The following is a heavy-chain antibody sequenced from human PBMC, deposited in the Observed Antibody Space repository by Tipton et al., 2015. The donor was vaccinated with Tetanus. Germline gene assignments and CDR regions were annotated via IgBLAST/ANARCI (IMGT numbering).Heavy chain of an antibody. V-gene: IGHV4-31*02. CDR3: ARNFDSSGYFDY. Sequence: LRLSCTVSGGSISSGGYYWSWIRQHPGKGLEWIGDIYYSGSTYYNPSLKSRVTISVDTSKNQFSLKLNSVTAADTALYYCARNFDSSGYFDYWGPGTLVTVSS. D-gene: IGHD3-22*01. CDR1: GGSISSGGYY. CDR2: IYYSGST. J-gene: IGHJ4*02.